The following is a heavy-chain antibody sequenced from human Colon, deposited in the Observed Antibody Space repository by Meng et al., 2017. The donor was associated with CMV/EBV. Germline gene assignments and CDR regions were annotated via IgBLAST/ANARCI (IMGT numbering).Heavy chain of an antibody. CDR2: LSSTSSYI. J-gene: IGHJ4*02. CDR1: GFTFSSYS. D-gene: IGHD5-24*01. V-gene: IGHV3-21*01. Sequence: GESLKISCAASGFTFSSYSMNWVRQAPGKGLEWVSSLSSTSSYIYYADSVKGRFTISRDNAKNSLYLQMNSLRAEDTAVYYCAREGAVATIKSVHDYWGQGTLVTVSS. CDR3: AREGAVATIKSVHDY.